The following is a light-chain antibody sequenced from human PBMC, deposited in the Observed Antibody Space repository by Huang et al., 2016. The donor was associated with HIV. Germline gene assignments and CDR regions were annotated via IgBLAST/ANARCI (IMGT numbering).Light chain of an antibody. CDR1: QSITSN. CDR3: QQYNNWPPWT. V-gene: IGKV3-15*01. Sequence: EIVMTQSPATLSVSPGERATLSCRASQSITSNLAWDQQKPGQAPRLLSYAASTRATGSPARVSGSGSGTEFTLSISSLQSEDFAVYYCQQYNNWPPWTFGQGTKVEIK. CDR2: AAS. J-gene: IGKJ1*01.